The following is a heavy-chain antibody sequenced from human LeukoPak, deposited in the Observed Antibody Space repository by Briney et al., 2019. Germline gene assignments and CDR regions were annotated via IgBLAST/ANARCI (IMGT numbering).Heavy chain of an antibody. CDR3: ARGTTYNQYYYDSSAYYSFDY. Sequence: SETLSLTCTVSGGSISSSSHYWAWIRQSPGTGLEWIGSIYYSGSTYYNPSLKSRATISVDTSKNQFSLKLSSVTAADTAVYYCARGTTYNQYYYDSSAYYSFDYWGQGTLVTVSS. V-gene: IGHV4-39*01. D-gene: IGHD3-22*01. CDR2: IYYSGST. J-gene: IGHJ4*02. CDR1: GGSISSSSHY.